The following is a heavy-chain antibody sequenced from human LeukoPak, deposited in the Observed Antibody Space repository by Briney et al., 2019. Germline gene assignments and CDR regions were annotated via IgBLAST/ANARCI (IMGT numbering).Heavy chain of an antibody. D-gene: IGHD6-19*01. CDR1: GFTFSSYS. J-gene: IGHJ4*02. V-gene: IGHV3-21*04. CDR2: ISSSSSYI. CDR3: AKDHLPGIVVADRDY. Sequence: GGSLRLSCAASGFTFSSYSVNWVRQAPGKGLEWVSSISSSSSYIYYADSVKGRFTISRDNAKNSLYLQMNSLRVEDTAVYYCAKDHLPGIVVADRDYWGQGTLVTVSS.